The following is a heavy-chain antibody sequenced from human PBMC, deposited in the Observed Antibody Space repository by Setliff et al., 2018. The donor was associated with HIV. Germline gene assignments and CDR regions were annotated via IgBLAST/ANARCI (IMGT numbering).Heavy chain of an antibody. V-gene: IGHV4-39*02. CDR1: GVYGVYRDQY. J-gene: IGHJ4*02. CDR2: MYYSGST. CDR3: VFGLRFSPFDN. Sequence: PSQTLSLTCAVYGVYGVYRDQYSWSWIRQSPGKGLEWIGNMYYSGSTYYNPSLKSRVTISVDTSKNHLSLKLTSVTAADTGLYYCVFGLRFSPFDNWGQGTLVTVSS. D-gene: IGHD5-12*01.